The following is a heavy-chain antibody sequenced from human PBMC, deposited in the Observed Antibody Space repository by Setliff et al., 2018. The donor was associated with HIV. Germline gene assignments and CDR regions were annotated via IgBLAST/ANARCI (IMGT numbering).Heavy chain of an antibody. CDR3: SSTVPAQLMSFHV. D-gene: IGHD2-21*02. V-gene: IGHV4-4*07. CDR2: IYTSGRT. J-gene: IGHJ3*01. CDR1: GGPFTSYY. Sequence: SETLSLTCTVSGGPFTSYYWSWIRQSAGKGLEWIGRIYTSGRTKYNPSLESRVTMSVDTSTNQFTLKLRSMTAADTAVYYCSSTVPAQLMSFHVWGQGTVVTVSS.